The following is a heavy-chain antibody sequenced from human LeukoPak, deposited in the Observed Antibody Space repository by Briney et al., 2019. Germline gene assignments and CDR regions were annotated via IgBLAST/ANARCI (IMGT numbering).Heavy chain of an antibody. Sequence: SETLSLPCTISGGSVSDYYWSWIRQPPGKGLECSGYVYYSDSTNYNPSLKSRVTVSVDTSKNQFSLKLTSVTAADTAVYYCARFPGSAEYRHYYYMDVWGKGTTVTVSS. J-gene: IGHJ6*03. CDR3: ARFPGSAEYRHYYYMDV. V-gene: IGHV4-59*02. D-gene: IGHD2-15*01. CDR2: VYYSDST. CDR1: GGSVSDYY.